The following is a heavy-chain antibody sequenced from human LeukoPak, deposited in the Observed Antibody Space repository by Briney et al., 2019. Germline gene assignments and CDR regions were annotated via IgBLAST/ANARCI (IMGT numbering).Heavy chain of an antibody. CDR1: GFTVSSDY. CDR3: AKDGTVGATDYMDV. J-gene: IGHJ6*03. V-gene: IGHV3-66*01. CDR2: ISDSGNA. D-gene: IGHD1-26*01. Sequence: GGSLRLSCAASGFTVSSDYMSWVRQAPGKGLEWVSAISDSGNAYHADSVKGRFTISRDSSKNTLFLQMNSLRAEDTALYYCAKDGTVGATDYMDVWGKGTTVTVSS.